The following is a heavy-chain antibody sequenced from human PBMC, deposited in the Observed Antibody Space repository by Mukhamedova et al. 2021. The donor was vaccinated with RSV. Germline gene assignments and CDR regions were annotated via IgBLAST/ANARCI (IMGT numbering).Heavy chain of an antibody. J-gene: IGHJ4*02. Sequence: GKGLEWVSAISGSGGSTYYADSVKGRFTISRDNFKNTLYLQMNSLRAEHTAAYYCAKDFIVSSDVGLAYWGQGTLGTVSS. CDR3: AKDFIVSSDVGLAY. V-gene: IGHV3-23*01. D-gene: IGHD5/OR15-5a*01. CDR2: ISGSGGST.